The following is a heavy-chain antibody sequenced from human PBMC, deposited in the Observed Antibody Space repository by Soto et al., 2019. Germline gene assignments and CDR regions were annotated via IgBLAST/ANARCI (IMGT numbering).Heavy chain of an antibody. CDR2: ISHDGNNK. CDR3: ARDDEGGSDCDLGY. J-gene: IGHJ4*02. Sequence: PGGSLRLSCAASGFTFSSYVMHWVRQTPGRGLEWVAFISHDGNNKYYAGSVKGRFTISRDNSENTLYLQMDSLRAEDTAVYYCARDDEGGSDCDLGYWGQGTLLTVSS. V-gene: IGHV3-30-3*01. D-gene: IGHD1-26*01. CDR1: GFTFSSYV.